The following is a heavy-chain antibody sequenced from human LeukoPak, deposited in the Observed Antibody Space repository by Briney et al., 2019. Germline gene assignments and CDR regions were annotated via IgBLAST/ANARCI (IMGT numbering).Heavy chain of an antibody. CDR3: AKSVVVITFRFDD. J-gene: IGHJ4*02. D-gene: IGHD2-15*01. V-gene: IGHV3-33*06. Sequence: GRSLRLSCAASGFTFSSYGMHWVRQAPGKGLEWVAVVWFDGSKKYSADSVKGRITISRDDSKNMVYLQMNSLRADDTAVYYCAKSVVVITFRFDDWGQGALVTVSS. CDR2: VWFDGSKK. CDR1: GFTFSSYG.